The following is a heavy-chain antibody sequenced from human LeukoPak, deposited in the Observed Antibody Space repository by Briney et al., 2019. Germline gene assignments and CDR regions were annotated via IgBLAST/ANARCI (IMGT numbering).Heavy chain of an antibody. CDR3: ARLNYDSSGYYFYGMYYFDY. D-gene: IGHD3-22*01. CDR2: IYYSGST. J-gene: IGHJ4*02. CDR1: GGSISSSSYC. V-gene: IGHV4-39*01. Sequence: SETLSLTCTVSGGSISSSSYCWGWIRQPPGKGLEWIGSIYYSGSTYYNPSLKSRVTISVDTSRNQFSLKLSSVTAANTAVYYCARLNYDSSGYYFYGMYYFDYWGQGTLVTVSS.